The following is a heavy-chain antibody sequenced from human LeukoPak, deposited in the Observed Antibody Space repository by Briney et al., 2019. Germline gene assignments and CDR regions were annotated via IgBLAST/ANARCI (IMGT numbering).Heavy chain of an antibody. CDR2: INVDGSSI. D-gene: IGHD1-26*01. J-gene: IGHJ4*02. Sequence: GGSLRLSCAASGFTLNNYWMHWVRQAPGMGLVWVSRINVDGSSISYADSVKGRFTISRDNARNTLYLQMNSLRAEDTAVYYCTRIKWDLTYFDYWGQGTLVTASS. CDR1: GFTLNNYW. V-gene: IGHV3-74*01. CDR3: TRIKWDLTYFDY.